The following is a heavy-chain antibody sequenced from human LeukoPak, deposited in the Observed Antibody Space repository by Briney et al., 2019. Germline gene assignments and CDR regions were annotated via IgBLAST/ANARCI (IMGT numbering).Heavy chain of an antibody. V-gene: IGHV1-2*02. CDR1: GYTFTGYY. Sequence: ASVKVSRKASGYTFTGYYMHWVRQAPGQGLEWMGWINPNSGGTNYAQKFQGRVTMTRDTSISTAYMELSRLRSDDTAVYYCARDREWSAVAGAFDIWGQGTMVTVSS. J-gene: IGHJ3*02. D-gene: IGHD6-19*01. CDR3: ARDREWSAVAGAFDI. CDR2: INPNSGGT.